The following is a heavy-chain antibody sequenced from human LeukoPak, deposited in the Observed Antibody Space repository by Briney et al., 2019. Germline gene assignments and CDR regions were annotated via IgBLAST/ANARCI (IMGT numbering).Heavy chain of an antibody. V-gene: IGHV3-53*01. Sequence: GGSLRLSCAASGFTFSSYGMSWVRQAPGKGLEWVSFIYSGGSTYYTDSVKGRFTISRDNSKNTLYLQMNSLRAEDTAVYYCARRAGDYSHTYDYWGQGILVTVSS. CDR2: IYSGGST. J-gene: IGHJ4*02. D-gene: IGHD3-22*01. CDR1: GFTFSSYG. CDR3: ARRAGDYSHTYDY.